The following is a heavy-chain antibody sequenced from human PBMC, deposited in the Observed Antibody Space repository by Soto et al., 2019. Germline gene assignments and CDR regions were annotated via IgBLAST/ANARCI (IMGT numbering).Heavy chain of an antibody. V-gene: IGHV1-46*01. CDR3: AREETAAGTGDYYYYYGMDV. J-gene: IGHJ6*02. Sequence: QVQLVQSGAEVKKPGASVKVSCKASGYTFTSYYMHWVRQAPGQGLEWMGIINPSGGSTSYAQKFQGRVTMTRDTSTSTVYMELSSLRSEDTAVYYCAREETAAGTGDYYYYYGMDVWGQGTTVTVSS. CDR1: GYTFTSYY. CDR2: INPSGGST. D-gene: IGHD6-13*01.